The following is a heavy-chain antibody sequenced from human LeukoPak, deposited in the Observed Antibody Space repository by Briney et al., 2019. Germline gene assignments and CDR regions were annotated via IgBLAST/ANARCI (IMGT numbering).Heavy chain of an antibody. Sequence: GGSLRLSCAASGFTFSSYSMNWVRQAPGKGLEWVSYISSSSSTIYYADSVKGRFTISRDNAKNSLYLQMNSLRAEDTAVYYCARMTTVMSYYFDYWGQGTLVTVSS. CDR2: ISSSSSTI. CDR1: GFTFSSYS. V-gene: IGHV3-48*04. CDR3: ARMTTVMSYYFDY. J-gene: IGHJ4*02. D-gene: IGHD4-17*01.